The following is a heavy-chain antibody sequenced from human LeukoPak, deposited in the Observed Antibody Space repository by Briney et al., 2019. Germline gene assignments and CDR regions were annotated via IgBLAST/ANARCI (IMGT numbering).Heavy chain of an antibody. J-gene: IGHJ4*02. CDR2: ISQDGSGK. D-gene: IGHD3-3*01. V-gene: IGHV3-7*03. CDR1: GFTFSNYW. Sequence: GGSLRLSCGASGFTFSNYWMSWVRQAPGKGLEWVINISQDGSGKNYADSVEGRFTISRDNAKNLLYLQMNSLRAEDTAVYYCVRGRGLGVVSPYFDYWGQGTLVTVSS. CDR3: VRGRGLGVVSPYFDY.